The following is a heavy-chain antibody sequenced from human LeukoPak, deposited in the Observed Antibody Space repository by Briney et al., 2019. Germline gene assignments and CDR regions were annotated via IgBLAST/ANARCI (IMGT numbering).Heavy chain of an antibody. V-gene: IGHV1-8*02. Sequence: GASVKVSCKASGYTFTSYGISWVRQATGRGLEWMGWMNPNSGNTGYAQKFQGRVSMTRNTSISTAYMELSSLRSEDTAVYFCARGQVSSGWYWGSYYYYGMDVWGQGTTVTVSS. CDR1: GYTFTSYG. CDR3: ARGQVSSGWYWGSYYYYGMDV. J-gene: IGHJ6*02. D-gene: IGHD6-19*01. CDR2: MNPNSGNT.